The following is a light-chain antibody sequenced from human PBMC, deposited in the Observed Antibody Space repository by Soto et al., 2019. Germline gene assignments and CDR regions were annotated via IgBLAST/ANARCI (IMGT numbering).Light chain of an antibody. Sequence: DIQMTQSPSSLSASVGDRVTITCRASQDISTYLAWFQQRPGEVPKLLIYAASTLQSGVPSRFSGSGSGTXFXLTISSLQPEDVATYYCQKYNSAPRTFGPGTKVDMK. CDR3: QKYNSAPRT. CDR1: QDISTY. V-gene: IGKV1-27*01. CDR2: AAS. J-gene: IGKJ3*01.